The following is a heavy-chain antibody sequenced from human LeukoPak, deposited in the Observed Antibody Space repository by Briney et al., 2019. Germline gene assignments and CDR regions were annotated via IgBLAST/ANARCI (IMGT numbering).Heavy chain of an antibody. J-gene: IGHJ4*02. D-gene: IGHD3-22*01. CDR2: IYYSGST. CDR3: AREHRDYEGSGYYVDY. V-gene: IGHV4-4*07. CDR1: GGSISGYY. Sequence: SETLSLTCTVSGGSISGYYWNWIRKPAGKGLELIGRIYYSGSTDYNSSLRSRLTMSVDTSKSQFSLKLTSVTAADTAVYYCAREHRDYEGSGYYVDYWGQGTLVTVSS.